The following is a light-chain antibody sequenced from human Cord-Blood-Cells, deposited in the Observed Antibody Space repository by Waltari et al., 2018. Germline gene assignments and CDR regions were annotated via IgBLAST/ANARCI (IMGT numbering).Light chain of an antibody. V-gene: IGLV3-1*01. CDR1: KFGDKF. CDR3: QAWDSSTGV. Sequence: SYELTPPTSVSVSPGQTARITCYGAKFGDKFACWYQQKAGQSTVLVIYQDSKRTSGIPERFSGSNSGNTATLTISGTQAMDEADYYCQAWDSSTGVFRTGTKVTVL. CDR2: QDS. J-gene: IGLJ1*01.